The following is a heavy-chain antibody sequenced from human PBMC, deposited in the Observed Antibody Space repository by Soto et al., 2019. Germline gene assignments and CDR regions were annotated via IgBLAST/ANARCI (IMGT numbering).Heavy chain of an antibody. CDR3: AKDWCSGTTCYCLEN. V-gene: IGHV3-23*01. D-gene: IGHD1-7*01. CDR2: VSGSSGSK. J-gene: IGHJ4*02. Sequence: EVQLLESGGGLVQPGGSLRLSCAASGFTFSSYAMSWVRQAPGKGLEWVSSVSGSSGSKSYADSVKGRFTISRDNSKSTVYLQMNSLRAEDTAVYFCAKDWCSGTTCYCLENCGQGTLVTVSS. CDR1: GFTFSSYA.